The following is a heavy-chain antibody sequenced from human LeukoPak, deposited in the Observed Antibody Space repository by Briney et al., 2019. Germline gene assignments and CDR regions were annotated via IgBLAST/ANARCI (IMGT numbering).Heavy chain of an antibody. CDR3: ARGMVTFYFDY. Sequence: SETLSLTCTVSGGSISSYYWSWIRQPPGKGLEWIGYVYYSGITTYNPSLKSRVTISVDTSKNQFSLKLSSVTAADTAVYYCARGMVTFYFDYWGQGTLVTVSS. CDR2: VYYSGIT. CDR1: GGSISSYY. D-gene: IGHD3-16*01. V-gene: IGHV4-59*01. J-gene: IGHJ4*02.